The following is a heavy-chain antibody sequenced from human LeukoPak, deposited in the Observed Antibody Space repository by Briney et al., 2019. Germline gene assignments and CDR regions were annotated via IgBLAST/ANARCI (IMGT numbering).Heavy chain of an antibody. CDR1: GFTFSSYS. J-gene: IGHJ3*02. CDR2: ISSSSSYI. CDR3: ARGMYYYDSSGDLSRGAFDI. D-gene: IGHD3-22*01. Sequence: PGGSLRLSCAASGFTFSSYSMNWVRQAPGKGLEWVSSISSSSSYIYYADSVKGRFTISRDNAKNSLYLQMNSLRAEDTAVYYCARGMYYYDSSGDLSRGAFDIWGQGTMVTVSS. V-gene: IGHV3-21*01.